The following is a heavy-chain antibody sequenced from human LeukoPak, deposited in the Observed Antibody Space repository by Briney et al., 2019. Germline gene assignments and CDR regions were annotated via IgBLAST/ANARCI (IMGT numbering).Heavy chain of an antibody. V-gene: IGHV5-51*01. CDR3: ARLAVAGLDY. CDR2: IYPGDSDT. D-gene: IGHD6-19*01. CDR1: GXPFTTYW. J-gene: IGHJ4*02. Sequence: GESLKISCEGSGXPFTTYWIGWVRQMPGKGLEWMGIIYPGDSDTRYRPSFQGQVTISADKSISTAYLQWNSLKASDTAVYYCARLAVAGLDYWGQGTLVTVSS.